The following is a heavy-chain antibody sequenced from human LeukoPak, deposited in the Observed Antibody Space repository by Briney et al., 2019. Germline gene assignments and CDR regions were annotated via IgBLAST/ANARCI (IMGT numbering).Heavy chain of an antibody. J-gene: IGHJ4*02. CDR1: GFTFSSYG. CDR2: ISYDGSNK. CDR3: AKDWGIAAADYYFDY. D-gene: IGHD6-13*01. Sequence: PGGSLRLSCAASGFTFSSYGMHWVRQAPGKGLEWVAVISYDGSNKYYADSVKGRFTISRDNSKNTLYPQMNSLRAEDTAVYYCAKDWGIAAADYYFDYWGQGTLVTVSS. V-gene: IGHV3-30*18.